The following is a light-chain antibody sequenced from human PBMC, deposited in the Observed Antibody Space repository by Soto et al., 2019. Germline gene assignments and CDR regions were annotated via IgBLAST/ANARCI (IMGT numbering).Light chain of an antibody. CDR1: QDIRVD. J-gene: IGKJ2*01. V-gene: IGKV1-6*02. CDR2: AAS. Sequence: AIQMTQSPPSLSASVGDRVIITCRASQDIRVDVGWLQQKPGHAPNLLIYAASTLLTGVPSRFTGIGSGTDFTLTINDLQPEDVATYLCLQDYDFPYPFGQGTKVEI. CDR3: LQDYDFPYP.